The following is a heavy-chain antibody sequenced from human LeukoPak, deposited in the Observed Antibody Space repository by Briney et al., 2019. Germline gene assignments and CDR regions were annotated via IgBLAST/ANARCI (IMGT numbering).Heavy chain of an antibody. CDR2: ISSSSSYI. V-gene: IGHV3-21*01. D-gene: IGHD1-1*01. J-gene: IGHJ6*03. CDR3: ARGNEKNYYYYYMDV. Sequence: GGSLRLSCAASGFTFSSYSMNWVRQAPGKGLEWVSSISSSSSYIYYADSVKGRFTISRDNAKNSLYLQMNSLRAEDTAVYYCARGNEKNYYYYYMDVWGKGTTVTVSS. CDR1: GFTFSSYS.